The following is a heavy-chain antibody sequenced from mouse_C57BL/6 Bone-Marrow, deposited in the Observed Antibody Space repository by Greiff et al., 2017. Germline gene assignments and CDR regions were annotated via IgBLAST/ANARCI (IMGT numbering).Heavy chain of an antibody. CDR3: ASDTTGRD. D-gene: IGHD1-1*01. Sequence: QVQLQQPGAELVKPGASVKLSCKASGYTFTSYWMPWVQQRPGQGLEWIGMIRPNSGSTNYHEKFKSTATLTVDKSTSTAYMQLSSLTSEDSAVYYWASDTTGRDWGEGTSVTVSA. V-gene: IGHV1-64*01. CDR2: IRPNSGST. CDR1: GYTFTSYW. J-gene: IGHJ4*01.